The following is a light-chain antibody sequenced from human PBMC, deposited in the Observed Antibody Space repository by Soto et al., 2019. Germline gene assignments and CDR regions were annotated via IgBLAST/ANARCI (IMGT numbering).Light chain of an antibody. CDR3: TSYVSRYIPYV. CDR1: NSDVGAYNY. CDR2: EVS. J-gene: IGLJ1*01. Sequence: QSVLAQPPSVCGSPGQSNTISCTGTNSDVGAYNYVSWYQHHPGKAPKLLIYEVSNRPSGVSNRFSGSKSVNTASLTISGLQAEHAADYYCTSYVSRYIPYVFGTGTKVTVL. V-gene: IGLV2-14*01.